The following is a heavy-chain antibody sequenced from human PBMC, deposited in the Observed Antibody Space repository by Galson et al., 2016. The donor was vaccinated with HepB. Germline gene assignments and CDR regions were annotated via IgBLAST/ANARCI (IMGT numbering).Heavy chain of an antibody. V-gene: IGHV5-10-1*01. CDR3: ARRSGVAATDYYYYYMDV. CDR2: IDPSDSYT. D-gene: IGHD2-15*01. CDR1: GYSFTNYW. J-gene: IGHJ6*03. Sequence: QSGAEVKKPGESLRISCKGSGYSFTNYWITWVRQMPGKGLEWMGTIDPSDSYTNYSPSFQGHVTISADKSISTAYLQLSSLKASDTAMYYCARRSGVAATDYYYYYMDVWGKGTTVTVSS.